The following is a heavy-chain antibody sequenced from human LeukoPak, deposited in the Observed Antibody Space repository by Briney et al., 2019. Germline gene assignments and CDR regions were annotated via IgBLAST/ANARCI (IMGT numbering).Heavy chain of an antibody. CDR3: AKDLYGDYDNDY. CDR1: RFPLRSYA. V-gene: IGHV3-23*01. Sequence: GSLRLSCAASRFPLRSYAMSWARHATGEGLEWNSRLSGCCSIPYYADPVKGRFTISRDNSRHTLYLQMNSQRAEDTAVYYCAKDLYGDYDNDYWGQGTLVTVSS. D-gene: IGHD4-17*01. J-gene: IGHJ4*02. CDR2: LSGCCSIP.